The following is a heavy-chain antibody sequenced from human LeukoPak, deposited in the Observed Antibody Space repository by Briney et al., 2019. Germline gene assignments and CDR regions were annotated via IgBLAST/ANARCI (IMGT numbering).Heavy chain of an antibody. CDR1: GFTFSSYE. D-gene: IGHD5-24*01. Sequence: GGSLRLSCAASGFTFSSYEMNWVRQAPGKGLEWVSYISSSGSTIYYADSVKGRFTISRDNAKNSLYLQMNSLRAEDTAVYYCARDNYRPHYYFMDVWGKGTTVTISS. CDR3: ARDNYRPHYYFMDV. V-gene: IGHV3-48*03. J-gene: IGHJ6*03. CDR2: ISSSGSTI.